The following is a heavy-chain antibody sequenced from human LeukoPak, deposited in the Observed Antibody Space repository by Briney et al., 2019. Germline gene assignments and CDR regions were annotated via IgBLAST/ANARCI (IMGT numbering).Heavy chain of an antibody. CDR1: GFTFDDYG. V-gene: IGHV3-20*04. Sequence: GGSLRLSCAASGFTFDDYGMTWVRQAPGKGLEWVSGINWNGGSTRYPDSVRGRFTTSRDNAKNSLYLQMNSLRAEDTALYYCARGAAGQRGFDYWGQGTLVTVSS. CDR3: ARGAAGQRGFDY. D-gene: IGHD6-13*01. J-gene: IGHJ4*02. CDR2: INWNGGST.